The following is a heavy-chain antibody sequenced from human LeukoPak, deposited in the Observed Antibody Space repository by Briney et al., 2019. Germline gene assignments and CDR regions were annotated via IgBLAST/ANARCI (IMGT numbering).Heavy chain of an antibody. CDR1: GGSLSSYY. D-gene: IGHD1-1*01. CDR2: IYTSGST. CDR3: ARERGVLTPPIIDY. V-gene: IGHV4-4*07. J-gene: IGHJ4*02. Sequence: PSETLSLTCTVSGGSLSSYYWSWIRQPAGKGLEWIGRIYTSGSTNYNPSLKSRVTMSVDKTKNHFSLKLSSVTAADTAVYYCARERGVLTPPIIDYWGQGTLVTVSS.